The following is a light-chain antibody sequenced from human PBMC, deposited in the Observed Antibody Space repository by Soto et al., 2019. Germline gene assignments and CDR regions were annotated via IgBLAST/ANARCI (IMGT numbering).Light chain of an antibody. Sequence: QSALTQPASVSGSPGQSITIACTGTTSDIGSYNYVSWYQQHPGTAPKLLIYDDNNRPSGVSDRLSGSKSGNTASLTVSGLQAEDEADYYCASYTRSNTVIFGGGTKLTV. CDR3: ASYTRSNTVI. CDR1: TSDIGSYNY. J-gene: IGLJ2*01. V-gene: IGLV2-14*03. CDR2: DDN.